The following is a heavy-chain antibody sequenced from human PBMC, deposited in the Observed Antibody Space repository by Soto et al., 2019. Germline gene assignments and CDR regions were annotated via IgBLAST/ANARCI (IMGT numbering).Heavy chain of an antibody. D-gene: IGHD6-6*01. Sequence: GGSLRLSCAASGFTFSSYAISCVRQAPGKGLEWVSAISGSGGSTYYVDSVKGRFTISRDNSKNTLYLQMNSLRAEDTAVYYCASHSSSSSEYYYYYGMDVWGQGTTVTVSS. CDR3: ASHSSSSSEYYYYYGMDV. J-gene: IGHJ6*02. V-gene: IGHV3-23*01. CDR1: GFTFSSYA. CDR2: ISGSGGST.